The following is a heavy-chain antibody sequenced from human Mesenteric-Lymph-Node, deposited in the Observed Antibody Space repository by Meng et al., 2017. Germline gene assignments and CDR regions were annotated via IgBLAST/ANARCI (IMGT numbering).Heavy chain of an antibody. CDR2: IYYSGGT. CDR3: ARAFEYYDYVWGSYRWYFDY. D-gene: IGHD3-16*02. J-gene: IGHJ4*02. Sequence: SETLSLTCTVSGGSISSSDYYWGWVRQPPGKGLECIGNIYYSGGTYFNPSLKSRVTISVDTSKNQFSLKLSSVTAADTAVYYCARAFEYYDYVWGSYRWYFDYWGQGTLVTVSS. CDR1: GGSISSSDYY. V-gene: IGHV4-39*07.